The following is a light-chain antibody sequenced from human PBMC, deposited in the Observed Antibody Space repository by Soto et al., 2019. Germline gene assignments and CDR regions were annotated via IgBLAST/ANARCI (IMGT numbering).Light chain of an antibody. V-gene: IGLV6-57*01. CDR2: EDN. J-gene: IGLJ3*02. CDR1: SGSIASNY. CDR3: QAYDATNQV. Sequence: NFMLTQPHSVSESPGKTVIISCTRSSGSIASNYVQWYQQRPGSSPTPVIYEDNQRPSGVPDRFSGSIDSSSNSASLTSSGLETEDEADYFCQAYDATNQVFGGGTKLTVL.